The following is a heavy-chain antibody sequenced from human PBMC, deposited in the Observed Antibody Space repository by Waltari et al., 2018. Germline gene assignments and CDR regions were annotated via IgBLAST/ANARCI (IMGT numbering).Heavy chain of an antibody. V-gene: IGHV3-30*02. CDR1: GFTFSSYA. CDR3: AKDPRPSYYYDSSGYLDY. D-gene: IGHD3-22*01. Sequence: QVQLVESGGGVVQPGRSLRLSCAASGFTFSSYAMHWVRQAPGKGLEWVAFIRYDGSNKYYADSVKGRFTISRDNSKNTLYLQMNSLRAEDTAVYYCAKDPRPSYYYDSSGYLDYWGQGTLVTVSS. CDR2: IRYDGSNK. J-gene: IGHJ4*02.